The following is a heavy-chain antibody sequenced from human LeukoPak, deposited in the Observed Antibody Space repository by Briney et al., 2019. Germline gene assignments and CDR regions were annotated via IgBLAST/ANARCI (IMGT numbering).Heavy chain of an antibody. Sequence: SGPTLVKPTQTLTLTCTFSGFSLSISGVGVGWIRQPPGKALEWLALIYWDDDKRYSPSLKSRLTITKDTSKNQVVLTMTNMDPVDTATYYCAQGVFRYCSSTTPDPCDAFDIWGQGTMVTVSS. J-gene: IGHJ3*02. CDR3: AQGVFRYCSSTTPDPCDAFDI. D-gene: IGHD2-2*01. V-gene: IGHV2-5*02. CDR1: GFSLSISGVG. CDR2: IYWDDDK.